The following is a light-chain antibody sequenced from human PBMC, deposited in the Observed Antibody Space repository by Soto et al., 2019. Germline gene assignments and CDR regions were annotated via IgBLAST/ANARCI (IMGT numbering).Light chain of an antibody. CDR1: QSLSSSY. CDR2: GAS. V-gene: IGKV3-20*01. Sequence: ENLLTQSPGTLSLSPGESATLSCRASQSLSSSYLGWYQQKHGQAPRLLIYGASSRGTGIPDRFSGSWSGTDFTLTISRLEPEDFAVYYCQQYGGSPLVTFGPGTKVDIK. J-gene: IGKJ3*01. CDR3: QQYGGSPLVT.